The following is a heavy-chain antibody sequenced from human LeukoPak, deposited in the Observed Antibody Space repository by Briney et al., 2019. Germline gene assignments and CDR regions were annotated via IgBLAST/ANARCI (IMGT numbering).Heavy chain of an antibody. CDR3: ARVRDVALWFGELLGPGQGYFDY. J-gene: IGHJ4*02. CDR1: GGSISSGGHY. D-gene: IGHD3-10*01. CDR2: IYYSGST. Sequence: SQTLSLTCTVSGGSISSGGHYWSWIRQHPGKGLEWIGYIYYSGSTYYNPSLKSRVTISVDTSKNQFSLKLSSVTAADTAVYYCARVRDVALWFGELLGPGQGYFDYWGQGTLVTVSS. V-gene: IGHV4-31*03.